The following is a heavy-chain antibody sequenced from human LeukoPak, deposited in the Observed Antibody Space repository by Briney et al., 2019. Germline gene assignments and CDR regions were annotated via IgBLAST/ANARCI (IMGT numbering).Heavy chain of an antibody. J-gene: IGHJ5*02. V-gene: IGHV5-51*01. CDR3: ACAEDLTSTLWFDH. D-gene: IGHD3-16*01. CDR2: IYPGDSDT. CDR1: GYIFTSYW. Sequence: GEPLNTSGKASGYIFTSYWSGWVRQMPGKGLEWWGIIYPGDSDTTYSPSFPGQVPITADKSNCTAKLQRSSLNASAAAMYYYACAEDLTSTLWFDHWGQGTLVTVSS.